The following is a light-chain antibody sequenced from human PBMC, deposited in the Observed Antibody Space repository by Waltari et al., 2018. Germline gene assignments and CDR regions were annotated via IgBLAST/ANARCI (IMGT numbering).Light chain of an antibody. J-gene: IGKJ4*01. V-gene: IGKV3-11*01. CDR1: QSVSSY. CDR2: DAS. CDR3: QQRTNGLT. Sequence: EIVLTQSPATLSLSPGERATLSCRASQSVSSYLAWYQQKPGQAPSLLIYDASNRATGIPARFSGSGSGTDFTLTISSLEPEDFAAYYCQQRTNGLTFGGGTKVEMK.